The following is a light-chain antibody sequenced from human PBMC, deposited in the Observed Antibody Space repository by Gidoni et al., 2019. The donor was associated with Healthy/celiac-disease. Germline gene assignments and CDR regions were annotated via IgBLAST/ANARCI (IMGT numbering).Light chain of an antibody. CDR3: QQYNNWRT. Sequence: EIVMTQSPATLSVSPGERATLSCRASQSVSSNLAWYQQKPGQAPRLLIYGAYTRATGIPARFSGSGSGTEFTLTISSLQSEDVAVYYCQQYNNWRTFGQGTKVEIK. J-gene: IGKJ1*01. CDR2: GAY. V-gene: IGKV3-15*01. CDR1: QSVSSN.